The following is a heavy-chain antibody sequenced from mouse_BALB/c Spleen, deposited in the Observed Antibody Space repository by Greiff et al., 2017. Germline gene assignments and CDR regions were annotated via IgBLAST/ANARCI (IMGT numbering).Heavy chain of an antibody. J-gene: IGHJ1*01. CDR1: GYSFTGYY. CDR2: ISCYNGAT. Sequence: LVKTGASVKISCKASGYSFTGYYMHWVKQSHGKSLEWIGYISCYNGATSYNQKFKGKATFTVDTSSSTAYMQFNSLTSEDSAVYYCGRGDGYTGYFDVWGAGTTVTVSS. CDR3: GRGDGYTGYFDV. D-gene: IGHD2-3*01. V-gene: IGHV1S34*01.